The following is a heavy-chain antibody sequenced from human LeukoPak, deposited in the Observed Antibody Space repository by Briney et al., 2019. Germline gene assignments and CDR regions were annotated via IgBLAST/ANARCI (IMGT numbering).Heavy chain of an antibody. D-gene: IGHD2/OR15-2a*01. J-gene: IGHJ4*02. CDR1: GFTFSSYG. V-gene: IGHV3-30*03. CDR3: VRGGTYCDSTCKGADY. CDR2: ISYDGSNK. Sequence: PGGSLRLSCAASGFTFSSYGMHWVRQAPGKGLEWVAVISYDGSNKFYADSVKGRFTISRDNAKNSLDLQMNSLRAEDTAVYYCVRGGTYCDSTCKGADYWGQGTLVAVSA.